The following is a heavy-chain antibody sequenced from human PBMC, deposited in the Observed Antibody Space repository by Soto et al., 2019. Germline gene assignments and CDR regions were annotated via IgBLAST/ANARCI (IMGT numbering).Heavy chain of an antibody. CDR3: ARDAAVAGTEENQNWFDP. CDR1: GYTFTGYY. D-gene: IGHD6-19*01. Sequence: ASVKVSCKASGYTFTGYYMHCVRQAPGQVLEWMGWINPNSGGTNYAQKFQGRVTMTRDTSISTAYMELSRLRSDDTAVYYCARDAAVAGTEENQNWFDPWGQGTLVTVSS. J-gene: IGHJ5*02. V-gene: IGHV1-2*02. CDR2: INPNSGGT.